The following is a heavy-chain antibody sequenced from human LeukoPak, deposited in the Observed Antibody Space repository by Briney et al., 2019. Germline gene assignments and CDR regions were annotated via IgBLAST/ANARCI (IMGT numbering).Heavy chain of an antibody. Sequence: GGSLRLSCAASGFTFSSYSMNWVRQAPGKGLEWVSSISSSSSYIYYADSVKGRFTISRDNAKNSLYLQMNSLRAEDTAVYYCARASGGVSGYDLYYFDDWGQGILVTVSS. D-gene: IGHD5-12*01. J-gene: IGHJ4*02. CDR3: ARASGGVSGYDLYYFDD. V-gene: IGHV3-21*01. CDR2: ISSSSSYI. CDR1: GFTFSSYS.